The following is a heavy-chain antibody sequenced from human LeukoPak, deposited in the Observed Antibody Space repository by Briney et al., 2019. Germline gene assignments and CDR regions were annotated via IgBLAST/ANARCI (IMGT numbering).Heavy chain of an antibody. V-gene: IGHV3-23*01. CDR1: GFTFSSYA. CDR3: AKARGYYYDSSGYYFDY. D-gene: IGHD3-22*01. J-gene: IGHJ4*02. Sequence: GGSLRLSCAASGFTFSSYAVSWVRQAPGKGLEWVSAISGSGGSTYYADSVKGRFTISRDNSKNTLYLQMNSLRAEDTAVYYCAKARGYYYDSSGYYFDYWGQGTLVTVSS. CDR2: ISGSGGST.